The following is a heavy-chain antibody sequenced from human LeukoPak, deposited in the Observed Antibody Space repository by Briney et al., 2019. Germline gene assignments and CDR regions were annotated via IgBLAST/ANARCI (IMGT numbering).Heavy chain of an antibody. CDR2: ISHTGSI. CDR1: RGSITSSKR. V-gene: IGHV4-4*02. Sequence: SETLSLTCAVSRGSITSSKRWSWVRQPPGKGLEWIGEISHTGSINYNPSLKSRVTMSVDKSKNQFSLNLTSVTAADTAVYSCARQVTTLWYFDLWGRGTLVTVSS. J-gene: IGHJ2*01. D-gene: IGHD2-21*02. CDR3: ARQVTTLWYFDL.